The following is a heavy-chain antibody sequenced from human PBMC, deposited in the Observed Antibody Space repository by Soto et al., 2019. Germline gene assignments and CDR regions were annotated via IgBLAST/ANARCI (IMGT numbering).Heavy chain of an antibody. CDR2: IDPYDSNT. D-gene: IGHD2-15*01. V-gene: IGHV5-10-1*01. J-gene: IGHJ1*01. CDR1: GYNFNNYW. Sequence: GESLKISCKGSGYNFNNYWINWVRQMPGKGLEWMGRIDPYDSNTNYSPSFQGHVTISVDKSISTAYLQWSTLKASDTAMYYCARTACSGGGCYLVKHRGQGTLVTVS. CDR3: ARTACSGGGCYLVKH.